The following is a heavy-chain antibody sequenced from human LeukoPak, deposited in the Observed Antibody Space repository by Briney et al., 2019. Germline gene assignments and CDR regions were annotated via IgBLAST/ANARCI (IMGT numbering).Heavy chain of an antibody. V-gene: IGHV1-2*02. CDR3: ETGGIRRTGDYHFDY. CDR2: INPNSGGT. CDR1: GYTFTGYY. J-gene: IGHJ4*02. Sequence: ASVKVSCKASGYTFTGYYMHWVRQAPGQGLEWMGWINPNSGGTNYAQKFQGRVTMTRDTSISTAYMELSRLRSDDTAVYYCETGGIRRTGDYHFDYWGQGTLVTVSS. D-gene: IGHD3-16*01.